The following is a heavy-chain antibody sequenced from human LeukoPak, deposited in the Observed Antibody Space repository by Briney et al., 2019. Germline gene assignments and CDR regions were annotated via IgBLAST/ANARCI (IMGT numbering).Heavy chain of an antibody. V-gene: IGHV3-7*01. Sequence: PGGSLRLSCATPGSSFDGYWMTWVRQSPGKGLEWVATMKQDGNDKYYVDSVKGRFTISRDNAKKALYLQMDSLRAEDTAVYYCAADLEFNYIHPWGQGTLVTVSS. CDR1: GSSFDGYW. D-gene: IGHD3-10*01. CDR2: MKQDGNDK. J-gene: IGHJ5*02. CDR3: AADLEFNYIHP.